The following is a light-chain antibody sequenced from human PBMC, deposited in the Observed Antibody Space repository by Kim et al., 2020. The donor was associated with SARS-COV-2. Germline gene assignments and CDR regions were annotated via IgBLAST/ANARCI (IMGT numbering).Light chain of an antibody. J-gene: IGLJ3*02. CDR2: SNN. CDR1: WPKNGSNT. CDR3: AAWDDSLNGWV. V-gene: IGLV1-44*01. Sequence: GQTVTNPCTESWPKNGSNTGNWYHQPQGTAPKLLIYSNNQRPSGVPDRFSGSKSGTSASLAISGLQSEDEADYYCAAWDDSLNGWVFGGGTQLTVL.